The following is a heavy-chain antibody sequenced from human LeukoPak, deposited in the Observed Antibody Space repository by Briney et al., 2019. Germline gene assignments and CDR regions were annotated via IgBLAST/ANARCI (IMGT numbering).Heavy chain of an antibody. CDR1: GYTFTTYA. CDR2: INTGNGDT. Sequence: ASVKVSCKASGYTFTTYAIHWVRQAPGQRLEWLGWINTGNGDTRYSQTFQGRVTITRDTSASTAYMELSSLTSEDTGIYYCARGPRAAADDYWGQGTLVTVSS. CDR3: ARGPRAAADDY. D-gene: IGHD6-13*01. V-gene: IGHV1-3*04. J-gene: IGHJ4*02.